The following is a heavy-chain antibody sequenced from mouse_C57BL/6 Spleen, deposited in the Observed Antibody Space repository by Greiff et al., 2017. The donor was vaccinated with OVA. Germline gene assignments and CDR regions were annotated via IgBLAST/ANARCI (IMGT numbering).Heavy chain of an antibody. CDR3: ARSREYGNWYFDV. D-gene: IGHD1-1*01. CDR2: INPNYGTT. CDR1: GYSFTDYN. J-gene: IGHJ1*03. Sequence: VQLKESGPELVKPGASVKISCKASGYSFTDYNMNWVKQSNGKSLEWIGVINPNYGTTSYNQKFKGKATLTVDQSSSTAYMQLNSLTSEDSAVYYCARSREYGNWYFDVWGTGTTVTVSS. V-gene: IGHV1-39*01.